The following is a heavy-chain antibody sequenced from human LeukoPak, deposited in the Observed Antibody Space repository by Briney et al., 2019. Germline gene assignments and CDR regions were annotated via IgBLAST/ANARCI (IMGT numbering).Heavy chain of an antibody. D-gene: IGHD3-3*01. V-gene: IGHV4-59*01. CDR1: GGSISSYY. CDR3: ARSFQEIFGVVTTFDY. CDR2: IYYSGST. J-gene: IGHJ4*02. Sequence: SETLSLTCTVSGGSISSYYWSWIRQPPGPGLEWIGYIYYSGSTNYNPSLKSRVTISVDPSKNQFSLKLSSVTAADTAVYCCARSFQEIFGVVTTFDYWGQGTLVTVSS.